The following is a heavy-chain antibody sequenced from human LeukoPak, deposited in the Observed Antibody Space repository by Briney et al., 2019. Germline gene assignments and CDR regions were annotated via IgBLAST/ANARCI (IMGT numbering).Heavy chain of an antibody. CDR2: ISGGRSAI. D-gene: IGHD3-22*01. Sequence: GGSLRLSCAASGFTFSSYSMNWVRQAPGKGLEWLSYISGGRSAIYYADSVKGRFTISRDNAKNSLYLQMNSLRAEDTAVYYCARETAYFYKSSTYYLLDYWGQGTLVTVSS. V-gene: IGHV3-48*04. CDR1: GFTFSSYS. CDR3: ARETAYFYKSSTYYLLDY. J-gene: IGHJ4*02.